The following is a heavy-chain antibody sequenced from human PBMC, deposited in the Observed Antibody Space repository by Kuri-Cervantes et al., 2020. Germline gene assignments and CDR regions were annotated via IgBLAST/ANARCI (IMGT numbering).Heavy chain of an antibody. CDR2: ITWNSDST. CDR1: GFTFGDYA. D-gene: IGHD2-2*01. Sequence: GGSLRLSCVASGFTFGDYAMHWVRHAPGKGLEWASSITWNSDSTDYVGSVKGRLTISRDNAKKSLYLQMNSLRAEDTAVYYCASRLPPNWYFDLWGRGTLVTVSS. V-gene: IGHV3-9*01. J-gene: IGHJ2*01. CDR3: ASRLPPNWYFDL.